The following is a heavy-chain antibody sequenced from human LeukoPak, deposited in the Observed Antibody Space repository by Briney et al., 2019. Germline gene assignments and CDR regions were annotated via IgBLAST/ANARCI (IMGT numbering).Heavy chain of an antibody. V-gene: IGHV3-33*01. CDR3: ARLTTTVEVDV. J-gene: IGHJ6*02. D-gene: IGHD4-17*01. Sequence: GRSLRLSCAASGFTFSSYGMHWVRQAPGKGLEWVAVIWYDGSNKYYADSVKGRFTISRDNSKNTLYLQMNSLRAEDTAVYYCARLTTTVEVDVWGQGTTVTVSS. CDR2: IWYDGSNK. CDR1: GFTFSSYG.